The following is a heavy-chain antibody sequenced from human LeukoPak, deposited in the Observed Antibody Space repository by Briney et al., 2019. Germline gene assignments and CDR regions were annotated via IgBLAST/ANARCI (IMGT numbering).Heavy chain of an antibody. Sequence: PGGSLRLSCAASGFTFSSYAMSWVRQAPGKGLEWVSGISASGGRTYYADSVKGRFTISRDNSKNTLYLQMNSLRAEDTAVYYCARVWQDYSNADYWGQGTLVTISS. V-gene: IGHV3-23*01. CDR1: GFTFSSYA. CDR3: ARVWQDYSNADY. CDR2: ISASGGRT. J-gene: IGHJ4*02. D-gene: IGHD4-11*01.